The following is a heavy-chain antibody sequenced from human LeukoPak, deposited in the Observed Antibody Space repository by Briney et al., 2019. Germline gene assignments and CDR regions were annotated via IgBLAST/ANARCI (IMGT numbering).Heavy chain of an antibody. Sequence: ASVKDSCKGSGYTFTSYLISWVGQAPGQGLEWMGWISAYNGNTNYAQKLQGRVTMTTDTATSTAYMELRSLKTDGTAVYYCARDIGYSYDPFDCWCRGTLVTVSA. D-gene: IGHD5-18*01. CDR2: ISAYNGNT. J-gene: IGHJ4*02. CDR1: GYTFTSYL. CDR3: ARDIGYSYDPFDC. V-gene: IGHV1-18*01.